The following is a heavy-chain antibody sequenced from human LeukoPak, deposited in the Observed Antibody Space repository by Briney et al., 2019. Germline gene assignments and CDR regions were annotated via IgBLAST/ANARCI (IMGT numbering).Heavy chain of an antibody. CDR3: AKDSGYDWGTHPFDY. D-gene: IGHD5-12*01. V-gene: IGHV3-33*03. Sequence: GRSLRLSCAASGFTFSSYGMHWVRQAPGKGLEWVAVIWYDGSNKYYADSVKGRFTISRDNAKSSLYLQMNSLRAEDTALYYCAKDSGYDWGTHPFDYWGQGTLVTVSS. J-gene: IGHJ4*02. CDR1: GFTFSSYG. CDR2: IWYDGSNK.